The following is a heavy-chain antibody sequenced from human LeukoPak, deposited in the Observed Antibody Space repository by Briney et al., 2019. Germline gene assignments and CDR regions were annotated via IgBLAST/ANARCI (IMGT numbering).Heavy chain of an antibody. D-gene: IGHD1-26*01. V-gene: IGHV3-30*03. J-gene: IGHJ4*02. Sequence: GGSLRLSCAASGFTFSSYGMHWVRQAPGKGLEWVAVISYDGSNKYYADSVKGRFTISRDNAKNSLYLQMNSLRDEDTAVYYCARDRGSGSYHFDYWGQGTLVTVSS. CDR3: ARDRGSGSYHFDY. CDR1: GFTFSSYG. CDR2: ISYDGSNK.